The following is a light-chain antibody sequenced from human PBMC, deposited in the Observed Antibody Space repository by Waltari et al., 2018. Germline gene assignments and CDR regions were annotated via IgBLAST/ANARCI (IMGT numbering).Light chain of an antibody. CDR1: QSLLHSDGYNY. V-gene: IGKV2-28*01. J-gene: IGKJ4*01. CDR2: LGS. CDR3: MQALQTKVT. Sequence: DIVMTQSPLPLPVTPGEPASIPCRSRQSLLHSDGYNYLDWYLQKPGQSPQLLIYLGSNRASGVPDRFSGSGSGTDFTLKISRVEAEDVGVYYCMQALQTKVTFGGGTKVEIK.